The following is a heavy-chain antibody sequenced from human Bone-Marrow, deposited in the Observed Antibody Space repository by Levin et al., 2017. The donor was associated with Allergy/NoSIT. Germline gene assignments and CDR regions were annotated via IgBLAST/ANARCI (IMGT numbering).Heavy chain of an antibody. D-gene: IGHD2-8*01. J-gene: IGHJ6*02. CDR1: GFIFDEYA. CDR3: AKSSGMYLPYGMDV. Sequence: PGGSLRLSCAASGFIFDEYAMHWVRKVPGKGLEWVSGISWNSRSIGYADSVKGRFTISRDNAKNSLYLQMNGLRAEDTAFYYCAKSSGMYLPYGMDVWGQGTTVTVSS. CDR2: ISWNSRSI. V-gene: IGHV3-9*01.